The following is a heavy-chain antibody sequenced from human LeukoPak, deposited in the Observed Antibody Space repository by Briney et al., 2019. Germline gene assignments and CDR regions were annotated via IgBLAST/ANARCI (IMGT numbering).Heavy chain of an antibody. J-gene: IGHJ4*02. Sequence: ASVKVSCKASGYTFTGYYMHWVRQAPGQGLEWMGWINPNSGGTNYAQKFQGRVTMTRDTSISTAYMELSRLRSDDTAVYYCARASPYDSSGYYLYWGQGTLVTVSS. D-gene: IGHD3-22*01. V-gene: IGHV1-2*02. CDR1: GYTFTGYY. CDR2: INPNSGGT. CDR3: ARASPYDSSGYYLY.